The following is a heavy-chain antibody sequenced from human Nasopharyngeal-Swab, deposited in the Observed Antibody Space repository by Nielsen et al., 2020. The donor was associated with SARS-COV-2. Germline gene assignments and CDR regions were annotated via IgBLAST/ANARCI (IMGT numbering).Heavy chain of an antibody. CDR3: ARGIYDSEVPYMDL. D-gene: IGHD3-10*01. V-gene: IGHV3-53*01. CDR2: IYSFSST. CDR1: GFVFTAAS. J-gene: IGHJ6*03. Sequence: GGSLRLSCAASGFVFTAASMNWARQAPGKGLEWVSVIYSFSSTYDADSVRGRFTISRDSSKNTLYLQMNSLRVEDTAVYYCARGIYDSEVPYMDLWGKGTTVTVSS.